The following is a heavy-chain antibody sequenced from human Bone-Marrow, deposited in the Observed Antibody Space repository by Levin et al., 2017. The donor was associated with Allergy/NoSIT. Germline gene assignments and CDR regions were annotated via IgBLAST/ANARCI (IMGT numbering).Heavy chain of an antibody. CDR3: TTLGNYYGAEYFHH. D-gene: IGHD1-7*01. V-gene: IGHV1-24*01. CDR1: GYTLSESS. J-gene: IGHJ1*01. CDR2: FDPEEGET. Sequence: GASVKVSCKVSGYTLSESSIHWVRQAPGKGLEWMGGFDPEEGETMYAQKFQGRIIMTEDTSTDTAYMDLSSLTSEDTAVFYCTTLGNYYGAEYFHHWGQGTLVTVSS.